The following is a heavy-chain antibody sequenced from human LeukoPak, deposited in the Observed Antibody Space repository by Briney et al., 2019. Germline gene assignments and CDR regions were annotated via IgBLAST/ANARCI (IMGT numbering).Heavy chain of an antibody. J-gene: IGHJ4*02. CDR1: GYTFTGYY. V-gene: IGHV1-2*02. CDR3: ARDLYSYGVAGEDY. D-gene: IGHD5-18*01. Sequence: GASVKVSCKASGYTFTGYYMHWVRQAPGQGLEWMGWINPNSGGTNYAQKFRGRVTMTRDTSISTAYMELSRLRSDDTAVYYCARDLYSYGVAGEDYWGQGTLVTVSS. CDR2: INPNSGGT.